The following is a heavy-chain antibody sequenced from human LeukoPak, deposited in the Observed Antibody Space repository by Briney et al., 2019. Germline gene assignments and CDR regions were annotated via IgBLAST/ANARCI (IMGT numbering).Heavy chain of an antibody. CDR2: IYYSGST. Sequence: PSETLSLTCTVSGGSISSYYWSWIRQPPGKGLEWIGSIYYSGSTYYNPSLKSRVTISVDTSKNQFSLKVRSVTAADTAVYFCARADSSGYYYYYYYYMDVWGKGTTVTVSS. CDR1: GGSISSYY. J-gene: IGHJ6*03. V-gene: IGHV4-59*12. CDR3: ARADSSGYYYYYYYYMDV. D-gene: IGHD3-22*01.